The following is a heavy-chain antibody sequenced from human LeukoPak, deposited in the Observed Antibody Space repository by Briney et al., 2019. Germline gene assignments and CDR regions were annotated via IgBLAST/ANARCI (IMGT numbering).Heavy chain of an antibody. V-gene: IGHV3-30*18. J-gene: IGHJ4*02. CDR1: GFTFSSYG. CDR2: ISYDGSNK. CDR3: AKDPSTVTPDLSFDY. Sequence: PGGSLRLSCAASGFTFSSYGMHWVRQAPGKGLEWVAVISYDGSNKYYADSVKGRFTISRDNSKNTLYLQMNSLRAEDTAVYYCAKDPSTVTPDLSFDYWGQGTLVTVSS. D-gene: IGHD4-17*01.